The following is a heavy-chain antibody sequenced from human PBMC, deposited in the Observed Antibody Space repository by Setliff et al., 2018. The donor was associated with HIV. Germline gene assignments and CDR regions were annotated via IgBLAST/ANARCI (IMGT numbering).Heavy chain of an antibody. J-gene: IGHJ3*02. CDR2: INDGGKT. V-gene: IGHV4-34*01. Sequence: SETLSLTCAVYGGSLSGYYWTWIRQTPEKGLQWIGEINDGGKTKDNPSLKRRVIMSVDTSKNQFSLRLISVTAADTAVYYCARAVGDSNDAFDIWGQGTVVTVSS. D-gene: IGHD2-21*02. CDR3: ARAVGDSNDAFDI. CDR1: GGSLSGYY.